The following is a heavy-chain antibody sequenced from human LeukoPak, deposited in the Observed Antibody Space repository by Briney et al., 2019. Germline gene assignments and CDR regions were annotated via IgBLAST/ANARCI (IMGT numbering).Heavy chain of an antibody. V-gene: IGHV3-48*01. CDR2: ISPTSGTI. J-gene: IGHJ4*02. CDR1: GFTFSSYS. Sequence: GGSLRLSCAASGFTFSSYSMNWVRQAPGKGLEWVSYISPTSGTIHYAVSVKGRFTISRDNARNSLFLQMNSLRAEDTALYYCARGTAAGTSRFDYRGQGTLVTVSS. D-gene: IGHD6-13*01. CDR3: ARGTAAGTSRFDY.